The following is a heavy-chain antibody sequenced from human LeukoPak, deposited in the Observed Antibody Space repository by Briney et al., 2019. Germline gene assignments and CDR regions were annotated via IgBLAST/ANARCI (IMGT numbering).Heavy chain of an antibody. CDR1: GGPISSYY. Sequence: SETLSLTCTVSGGPISSYYWSWIRQPAGKGLEWIGRIYTSGSTNYNPSLKSRVTMSVDTSKNQFSLKLSSVTAADTAVYYCARSKRYFDWLLQDYWGQGTLVTVSS. CDR3: ARSKRYFDWLLQDY. J-gene: IGHJ4*02. D-gene: IGHD3-9*01. V-gene: IGHV4-4*07. CDR2: IYTSGST.